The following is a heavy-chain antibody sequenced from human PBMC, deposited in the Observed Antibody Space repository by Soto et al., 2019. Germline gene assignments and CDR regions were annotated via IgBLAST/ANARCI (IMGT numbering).Heavy chain of an antibody. Sequence: SETLSLTCTVSGGSISSYYWSWIRQPPGKGLEWIGYIYYSGSTNYNPSLRSRVTISVDTSKNQFSLKLTSVTAADTAVYYCARVWGYCGGDCYSNDYWGQGTLVTVSS. D-gene: IGHD2-21*01. V-gene: IGHV4-59*12. CDR1: GGSISSYY. CDR2: IYYSGST. J-gene: IGHJ4*02. CDR3: ARVWGYCGGDCYSNDY.